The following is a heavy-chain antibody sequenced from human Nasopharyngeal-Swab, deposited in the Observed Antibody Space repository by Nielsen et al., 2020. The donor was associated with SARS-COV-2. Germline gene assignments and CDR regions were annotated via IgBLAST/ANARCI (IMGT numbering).Heavy chain of an antibody. D-gene: IGHD6-13*01. J-gene: IGHJ4*02. CDR1: GFLFNSYW. Sequence: GRSLRLSCAASGFLFNSYWMTWVRQAPGNGLEWVANIKQGGSERYYVDSVKGRFTISRDNSKNTLYLQMNSLRAEDTAVYYCARESSAAGLYFDYWGQGTLVTVSS. CDR2: IKQGGSER. V-gene: IGHV3-7*01. CDR3: ARESSAAGLYFDY.